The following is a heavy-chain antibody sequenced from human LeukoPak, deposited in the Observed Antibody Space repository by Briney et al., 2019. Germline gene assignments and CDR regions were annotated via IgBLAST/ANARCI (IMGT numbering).Heavy chain of an antibody. CDR2: IKEDGSEK. V-gene: IGHV3-7*01. D-gene: IGHD6-13*01. J-gene: IGHJ4*02. CDR3: ARDGGIAAAGTFFDY. CDR1: GFTFSSYW. Sequence: GGALRLSCAASGFTFSSYWMSWGRQAPGRGGEGVANIKEDGSEKYYVDSVKGGFTISRENAKNSLYLQMNCLRDEDTAVYYCARDGGIAAAGTFFDYWGQGTLVTVSS.